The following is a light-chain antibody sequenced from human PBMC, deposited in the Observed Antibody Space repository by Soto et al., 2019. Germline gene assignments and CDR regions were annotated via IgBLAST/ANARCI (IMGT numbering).Light chain of an antibody. CDR2: DAS. J-gene: IGKJ4*01. CDR3: QQRANCPLT. Sequence: EIVLTQSPATLSLSPGERATLSCRASQSTSTYLAWYQQKPGQAPRLLIYDASNRATGIPARFSGSGSGTDFTLTISSLEPEDFAVYYCQQRANCPLTFGGGTKVEIK. CDR1: QSTSTY. V-gene: IGKV3-11*01.